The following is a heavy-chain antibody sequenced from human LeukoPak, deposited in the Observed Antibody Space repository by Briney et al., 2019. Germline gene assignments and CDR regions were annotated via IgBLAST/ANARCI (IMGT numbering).Heavy chain of an antibody. Sequence: ASLKVSCKASAYTFTSYGISWVRQAPGQGLEWMGWISAHNGNTNYAQKLQGRVTMTTDTSTSTAYMELRSLRSDDAAVYYCAREYYYYGMDVWGQGTTVTVSS. CDR2: ISAHNGNT. CDR1: AYTFTSYG. CDR3: AREYYYYGMDV. J-gene: IGHJ6*02. V-gene: IGHV1-18*01.